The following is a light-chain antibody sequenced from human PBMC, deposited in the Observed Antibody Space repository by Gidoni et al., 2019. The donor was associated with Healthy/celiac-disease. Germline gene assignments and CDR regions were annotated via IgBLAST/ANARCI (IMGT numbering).Light chain of an antibody. CDR3: SSYTSSSTLGV. CDR1: SSDVGGYNY. CDR2: DVS. J-gene: IGLJ2*01. Sequence: QSALTQPASVSRSLGQSITISCTGTSSDVGGYNYVSWYQQHPGKAPKLMIYDVSNRPSGVSNRFSGSKSGNTASLTISGLQAEDEADYYCSSYTSSSTLGVFGGGTKLTVL. V-gene: IGLV2-14*01.